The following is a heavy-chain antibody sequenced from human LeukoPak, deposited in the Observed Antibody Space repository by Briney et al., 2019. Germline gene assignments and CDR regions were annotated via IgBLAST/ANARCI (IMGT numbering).Heavy chain of an antibody. D-gene: IGHD3-9*01. J-gene: IGHJ4*02. CDR3: ARMASLYYDILTVTDYDH. Sequence: HGESLQISCQCSGSSFTTYWIGWVRQMPGKGPEWMGIIYPADSDTRYGPSLQGQVTISADKSINTAYLQWNSLKASDTAMYYCARMASLYYDILTVTDYDHWGQGTLVTVSS. CDR1: GSSFTTYW. CDR2: IYPADSDT. V-gene: IGHV5-51*01.